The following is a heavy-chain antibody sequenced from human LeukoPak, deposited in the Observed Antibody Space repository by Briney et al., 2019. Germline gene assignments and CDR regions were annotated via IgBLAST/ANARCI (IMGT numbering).Heavy chain of an antibody. Sequence: GSLRLFFAAFWFPFNCYRLNWVRPASGKGLEVVSSLSSSSSYIYYADSVKGRFTISRDNAKNSLYLQMNSLRAEDTAVYYCAREAPRSSGHDAFDIWGQGTMVTVSS. V-gene: IGHV3-21*01. CDR2: LSSSSSYI. J-gene: IGHJ3*02. CDR3: AREAPRSSGHDAFDI. CDR1: WFPFNCYR. D-gene: IGHD6-19*01.